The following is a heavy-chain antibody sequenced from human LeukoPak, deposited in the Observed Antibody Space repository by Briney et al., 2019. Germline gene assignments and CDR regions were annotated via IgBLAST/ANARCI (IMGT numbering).Heavy chain of an antibody. V-gene: IGHV4-4*02. CDR3: AREGRDGYNLDS. J-gene: IGHJ4*02. CDR1: GGFISSGKW. CDR2: IYHSEST. D-gene: IGHD5-24*01. Sequence: SETLSLTCVVSGGFISSGKWWSWVRQPPGKGLEWIGEIYHSESTNYNPSLKSRVTLSVDKSKNQFSLWLSSVTAADTAVYYCAREGRDGYNLDSWGQGTLVTVSS.